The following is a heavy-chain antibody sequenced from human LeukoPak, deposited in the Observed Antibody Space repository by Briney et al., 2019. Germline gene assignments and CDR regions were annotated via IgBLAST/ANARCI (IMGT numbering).Heavy chain of an antibody. Sequence: SETLSLTCSVSGGSVSSGNYFWGWIRQPPGKGLEWIGNINYIGSTAYNPSLKSRATMSVGTSKNQFSLKMTSVTAADTAVYYCARLSKGRYFDYVFDYWGQGTLVTVSS. V-gene: IGHV4-39*01. CDR3: ARLSKGRYFDYVFDY. CDR1: GGSVSSGNYF. J-gene: IGHJ4*02. CDR2: INYIGST. D-gene: IGHD3-9*01.